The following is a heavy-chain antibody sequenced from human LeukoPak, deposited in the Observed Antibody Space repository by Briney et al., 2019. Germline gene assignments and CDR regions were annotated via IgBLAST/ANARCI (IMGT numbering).Heavy chain of an antibody. CDR1: GYTFTSYY. D-gene: IGHD2-8*01. CDR3: AGGTTNTKGAFDM. CDR2: INPSGGST. J-gene: IGHJ3*02. Sequence: ASVKVSCKASGYTFTSYYMHWVRQAPAQGLEWMGIINPSGGSTSYAQKFQGRVTMTRDTSTSTVYMELSSLRSEDTAVYYCAGGTTNTKGAFDMWGQGTMVTVSS. V-gene: IGHV1-46*01.